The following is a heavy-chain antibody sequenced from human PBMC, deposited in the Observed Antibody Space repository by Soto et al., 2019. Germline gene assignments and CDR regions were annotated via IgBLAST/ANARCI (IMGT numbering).Heavy chain of an antibody. J-gene: IGHJ6*02. CDR1: GFTFSSYS. CDR3: AREMAGSGWSWHYCYYGMDV. Sequence: GGSLRLSCAASGFTFSSYSMNWVRQAPGKGLEWVSSISSSSSYIYYADSVKGRFTISRDNAKNSLYLQMNSLRAEDTAVYYCAREMAGSGWSWHYCYYGMDVWGQGTTVTVSS. CDR2: ISSSSSYI. V-gene: IGHV3-21*01. D-gene: IGHD6-19*01.